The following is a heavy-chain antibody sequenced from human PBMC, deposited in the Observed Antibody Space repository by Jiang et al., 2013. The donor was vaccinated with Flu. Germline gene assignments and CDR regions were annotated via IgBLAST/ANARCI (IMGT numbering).Heavy chain of an antibody. Sequence: GAEVKKPGSSVKVSCKASGGTFSSYAISWVRQAPGQGLEWMGGIIPIFGTANYAQKFQGRVTITADKSTSTAYMELSSLRSEDTAVYYCASQTHIYGDYDDNWFDPGAREPWSPSPQ. CDR2: IIPIFGTA. J-gene: IGHJ5*02. CDR1: GGTFSSYA. D-gene: IGHD4-17*01. V-gene: IGHV1-69*06. CDR3: ASQTHIYGDYDDNWFDP.